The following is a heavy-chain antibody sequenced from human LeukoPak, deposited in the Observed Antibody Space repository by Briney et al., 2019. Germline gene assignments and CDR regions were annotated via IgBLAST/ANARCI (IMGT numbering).Heavy chain of an antibody. J-gene: IGHJ4*02. Sequence: GESLKISCKGSGYSFTNYWIAWVPQMPGKGLEWMGIIYPGDSDTRYSPSFQGQVTISADKSISTAYLQWSSLKASDAAMYYCARHRGHTDPYYFDYWGQGTLVTVSS. CDR2: IYPGDSDT. CDR1: GYSFTNYW. CDR3: ARHRGHTDPYYFDY. V-gene: IGHV5-51*01. D-gene: IGHD5-18*01.